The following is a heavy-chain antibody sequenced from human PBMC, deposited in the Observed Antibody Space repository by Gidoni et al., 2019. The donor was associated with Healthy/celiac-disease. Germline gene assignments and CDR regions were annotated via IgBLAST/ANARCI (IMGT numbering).Heavy chain of an antibody. J-gene: IGHJ6*02. V-gene: IGHV3-30-3*01. CDR1: GFTFSSYA. CDR3: ARETAMVLHYYYYGMDV. Sequence: QVQLVESGGGVVQPGRSLRLSCAASGFTFSSYAMHWVRQAPGKGLEWVAVISYDGSNKYYADSVKGRFTISRDNSKNTLYLQMNSLRAEDTAVYYCARETAMVLHYYYYGMDVWGQGTTVTVSS. D-gene: IGHD5-18*01. CDR2: ISYDGSNK.